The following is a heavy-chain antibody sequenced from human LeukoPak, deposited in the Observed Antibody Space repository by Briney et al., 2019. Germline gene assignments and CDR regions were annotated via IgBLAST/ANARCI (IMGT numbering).Heavy chain of an antibody. V-gene: IGHV4-59*01. Sequence: SETLSLTCAVSGGSISTYSWNWIRQPPGKGLEWIGYISYSGNANYNPSLKSRVTISVDTSKNQFSLNLTYVTAEDTAVYYCARAGYYYDTMGETWGQGILVTVSS. J-gene: IGHJ4*02. D-gene: IGHD3-22*01. CDR3: ARAGYYYDTMGET. CDR1: GGSISTYS. CDR2: ISYSGNA.